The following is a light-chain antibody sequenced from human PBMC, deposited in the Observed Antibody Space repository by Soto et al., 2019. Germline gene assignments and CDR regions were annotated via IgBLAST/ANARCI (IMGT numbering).Light chain of an antibody. V-gene: IGLV2-18*02. CDR3: SSYTSPSTLL. CDR1: ISDVGSSNR. Sequence: QSALTQPPSVSGSPGQSVTISCTGTISDVGSSNRVSWYQQPPGTAPKLMIYDVTNRPSEVPDRFSGSKSGDTASLTISGIQADDEADYYCSSYTSPSTLLFGGGTKVTVL. J-gene: IGLJ2*01. CDR2: DVT.